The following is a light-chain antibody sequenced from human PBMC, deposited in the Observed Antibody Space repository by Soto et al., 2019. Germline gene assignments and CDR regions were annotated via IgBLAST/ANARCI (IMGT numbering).Light chain of an antibody. CDR2: QAS. CDR1: QSISSW. CDR3: QEYYSYVSA. V-gene: IGKV1-5*03. J-gene: IGKJ2*01. Sequence: DIPMTQSPSTLSASVGDRVTITCRASQSISSWLAWYQQKPGETPNLLIYQASSLETGVPSRFSGSGSGEEFTVNFAGLQTDGFPTEYYQEYYSYVSAFGQGSKV.